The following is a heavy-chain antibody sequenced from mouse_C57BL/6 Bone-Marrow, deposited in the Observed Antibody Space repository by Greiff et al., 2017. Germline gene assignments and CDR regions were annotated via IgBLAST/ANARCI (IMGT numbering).Heavy chain of an antibody. V-gene: IGHV14-4*01. Sequence: VQLQQPGAELVRPGASVKLSCTASGYNIKDYYMHWVKQRPEQGLEWIGWIDPENGDTEYASKFQGKATITADKSSNTAYLQLRNLTSEDTAVYYCTTYGYDGPCWYFGVWGTGTTVTVSS. D-gene: IGHD2-2*01. J-gene: IGHJ1*03. CDR1: GYNIKDYY. CDR2: IDPENGDT. CDR3: TTYGYDGPCWYFGV.